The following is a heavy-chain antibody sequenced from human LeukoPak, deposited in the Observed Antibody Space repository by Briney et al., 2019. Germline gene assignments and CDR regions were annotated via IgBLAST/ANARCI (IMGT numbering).Heavy chain of an antibody. CDR1: GGTFSSYA. V-gene: IGHV1-2*02. Sequence: ASVKVSCKASGGTFSSYAISWVRQAPGQGLEWMGWINPNSGGTNYAQKFQGRVTMTRDTSISTAYMELSRLRSDDTAVYYCARVVGRRPFNWFDPWGQGTLVTVSS. J-gene: IGHJ5*02. CDR3: ARVVGRRPFNWFDP. CDR2: INPNSGGT. D-gene: IGHD3-16*02.